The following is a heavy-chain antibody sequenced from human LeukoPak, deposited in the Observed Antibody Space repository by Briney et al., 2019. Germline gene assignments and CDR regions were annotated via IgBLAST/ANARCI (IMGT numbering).Heavy chain of an antibody. Sequence: SETLSLACTVSGGSISSYYWSWIRQPPGKGLEWIGYIYHSGSTYYNPSLKSRVTILVDRSKNQFSLRLSSVTAADTAVYFCAGLEYHFWSGLWSWGQGTLVTVSS. D-gene: IGHD3-3*01. CDR1: GGSISSYY. J-gene: IGHJ5*02. CDR2: IYHSGST. CDR3: AGLEYHFWSGLWS. V-gene: IGHV4-59*04.